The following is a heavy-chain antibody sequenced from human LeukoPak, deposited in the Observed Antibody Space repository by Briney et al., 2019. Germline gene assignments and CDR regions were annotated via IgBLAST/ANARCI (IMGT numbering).Heavy chain of an antibody. J-gene: IGHJ6*03. D-gene: IGHD2-2*01. V-gene: IGHV3-21*01. Sequence: PGGSLRLSCAASGFTFSSYSMNWVRQAPGKGLEWVSSISSSSSYIYYADSVKGRFTISRDNAKNSLYLQMNSLRAEDTAVYYCARDAVVPAAITAWYYYYYYMDVWGKGTTVTISS. CDR2: ISSSSSYI. CDR1: GFTFSSYS. CDR3: ARDAVVPAAITAWYYYYYYMDV.